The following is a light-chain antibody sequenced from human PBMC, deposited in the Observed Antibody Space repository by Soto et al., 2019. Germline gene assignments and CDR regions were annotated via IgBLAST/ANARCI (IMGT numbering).Light chain of an antibody. V-gene: IGLV2-14*01. J-gene: IGLJ1*01. Sequence: QSALTQPASVSGSPGQSITISCTGTSSDVGGYNYVSWYQQHPGKAPKLMIYDVSNRPSGFSNRFSGSKSGNTASLTISGLQAEDEADYYCSSYTSSSTLVFGTGNKLTVL. CDR2: DVS. CDR1: SSDVGGYNY. CDR3: SSYTSSSTLV.